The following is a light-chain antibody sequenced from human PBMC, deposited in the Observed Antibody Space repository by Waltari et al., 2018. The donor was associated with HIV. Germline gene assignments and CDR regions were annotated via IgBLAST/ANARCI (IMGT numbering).Light chain of an antibody. CDR2: WSS. J-gene: IGKJ4*01. Sequence: DIVMTQSPDSLAVSLGERATINCKSSQSVLYSSNNKNYLGWYQQKPGRTPKLLIYWSSTRESGVPDRFSGSGSGTDFTLTISSLQAEDVAVYYCQQYYSTPPLTFGGGTKVEIK. V-gene: IGKV4-1*01. CDR3: QQYYSTPPLT. CDR1: QSVLYSSNNKNY.